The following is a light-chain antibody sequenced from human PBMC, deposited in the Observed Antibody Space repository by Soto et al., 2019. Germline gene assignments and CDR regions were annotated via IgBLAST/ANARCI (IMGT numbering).Light chain of an antibody. V-gene: IGLV2-8*01. CDR2: EVS. Sequence: QSALTQPPSASGSPGQSGTISCTGTSSDVGGYNYVSWYQHHPGKAPKLMIYEVSKRPSGVPDRFSGSKSGNTASLTVSGLQAEDEADYYCSSYAGSNNYVVFGGGTKLTVL. CDR3: SSYAGSNNYVV. J-gene: IGLJ2*01. CDR1: SSDVGGYNY.